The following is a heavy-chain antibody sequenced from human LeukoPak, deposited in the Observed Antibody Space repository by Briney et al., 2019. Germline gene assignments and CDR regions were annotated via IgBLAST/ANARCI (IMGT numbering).Heavy chain of an antibody. Sequence: GASVKVSCKASGYTFTGYYMHWVRQAPGQGLEWMGWINPNSGGTNYAQKLQGRVTMTRGTSISTAYMEMSRLRSDDTAVYYCARLTTTVTSFDYWGQGTLVTVSS. J-gene: IGHJ4*02. CDR3: ARLTTTVTSFDY. CDR1: GYTFTGYY. CDR2: INPNSGGT. V-gene: IGHV1-2*02. D-gene: IGHD4-17*01.